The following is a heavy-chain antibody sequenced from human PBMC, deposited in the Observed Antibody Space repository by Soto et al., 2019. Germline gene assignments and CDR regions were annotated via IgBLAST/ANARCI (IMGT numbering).Heavy chain of an antibody. CDR1: GGTFSSYA. Sequence: SVKVSCKASGGTFSSYAISWVRQAPGQGLEWMGGIIPIFGTANYAQKFQGRVTITADKSTSTAYMELSSLRSEDTAVYYCARVAELRNWFDPWGQGTRVTSPQ. V-gene: IGHV1-69*06. D-gene: IGHD1-26*01. CDR2: IIPIFGTA. J-gene: IGHJ5*02. CDR3: ARVAELRNWFDP.